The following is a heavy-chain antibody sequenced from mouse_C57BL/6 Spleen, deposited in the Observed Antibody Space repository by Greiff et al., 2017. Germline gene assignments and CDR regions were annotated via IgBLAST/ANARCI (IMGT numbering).Heavy chain of an antibody. V-gene: IGHV2-2*01. CDR2: IWSGGST. Sequence: QVQLKESGPGLVQPSQSLSITCTVSGFSLTSYGVHWVRQSPGKGLEWLGVIWSGGSTDNNAAFISRLSISKDNSKSQVFFKMNSLQADDTTIYYCARNSPAGYLFDYWGQGTTLTVSS. J-gene: IGHJ2*01. CDR1: GFSLTSYG. CDR3: ARNSPAGYLFDY. D-gene: IGHD3-2*02.